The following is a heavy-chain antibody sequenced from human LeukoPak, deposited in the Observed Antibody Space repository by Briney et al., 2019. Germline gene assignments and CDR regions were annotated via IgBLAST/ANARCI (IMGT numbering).Heavy chain of an antibody. CDR1: GGSISSTSYY. V-gene: IGHV4-39*01. CDR3: ASMYSGTYLNDY. D-gene: IGHD1-26*01. CDR2: IYHTGST. J-gene: IGHJ4*02. Sequence: PSETLSLTFTVSGGSISSTSYYWGWIRQPPGKGLEWIGSIYHTGSTYYNPSLKRRVTISVDTSKNQFSLKLSSVTAADTTVYYCASMYSGTYLNDYWGQGILVTVSS.